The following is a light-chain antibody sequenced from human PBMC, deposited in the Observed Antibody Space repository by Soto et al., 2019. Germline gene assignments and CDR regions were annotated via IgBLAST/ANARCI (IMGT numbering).Light chain of an antibody. J-gene: IGKJ4*01. V-gene: IGKV1-9*01. CDR3: QQLYSYPLT. CDR2: AAS. CDR1: QGITSY. Sequence: IQVTQSPSSLSASVGDRVTITCRASQGITSYLAWYQQKPGKAPKLLIYAASALQTGVSSRFSGSGYGTDFALTISNLQPEDFATYSCQQLYSYPLTFGGGTKVDIK.